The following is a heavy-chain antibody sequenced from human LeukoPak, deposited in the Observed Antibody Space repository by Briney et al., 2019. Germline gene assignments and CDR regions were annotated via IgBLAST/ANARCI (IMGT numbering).Heavy chain of an antibody. CDR2: IYPGDSDT. J-gene: IGHJ3*02. V-gene: IGHV5-51*01. CDR3: ARSSPSYYDSSGYYFLNAFDI. Sequence: GESLKISCKGSGYSFTSYWIGWVRQMPGKGLEWMGTIYPGDSDTRYSPSFQGQVTISADKSISTAYLQWSSLKASDTAMYYCARSSPSYYDSSGYYFLNAFDIWGQGTMVTVSS. D-gene: IGHD3-22*01. CDR1: GYSFTSYW.